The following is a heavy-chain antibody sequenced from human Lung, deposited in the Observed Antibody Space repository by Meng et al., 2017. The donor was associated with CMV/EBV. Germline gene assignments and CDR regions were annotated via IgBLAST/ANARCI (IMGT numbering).Heavy chain of an antibody. CDR3: VRGGWSSGY. V-gene: IGHV1-18*01. CDR1: GYTFTSYG. D-gene: IGHD1-26*01. CDR2: ISVNSGKT. J-gene: IGHJ4*02. Sequence: ASVKVSCKASGYTFTSYGISWVRQAPGQGLEWMGWISVNSGKTTYAQKVQGRINMTTDTSTSTAYMELRSLRSDETAVYYCVRGGWSSGYWGQGTLVTVSS.